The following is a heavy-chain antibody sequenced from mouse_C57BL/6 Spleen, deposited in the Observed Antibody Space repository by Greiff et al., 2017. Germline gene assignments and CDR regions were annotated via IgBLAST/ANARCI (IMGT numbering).Heavy chain of an antibody. J-gene: IGHJ2*01. D-gene: IGHD2-4*01. CDR3: AMWGDYDGY. CDR2: INPYNGGT. CDR1: GYTFTDYY. V-gene: IGHV1-19*01. Sequence: EVQLQQSGPVLVKPGASVKMSCKASGYTFTDYYMNWVKQSHGKSLEWIGVINPYNGGTSYNQKFKGKATLTVDKSSSTAYMELNSLTSEDSAVYYCAMWGDYDGYWGQGTTLTVSS.